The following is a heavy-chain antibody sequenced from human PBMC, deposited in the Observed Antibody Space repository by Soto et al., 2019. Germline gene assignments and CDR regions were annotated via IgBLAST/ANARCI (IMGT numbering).Heavy chain of an antibody. Sequence: QVQLQESGPGLVNPSQTLSLTCTVSGGSISSGGCYWSWIRQHPGKGLEWIGHIYYTGSTYYNPSLKSRLSMSLHTSKNQFSLELTSVTAADTAVYFCARDRHLDFLSGGYYYYVMDVWGQGTTVTVSS. J-gene: IGHJ6*02. CDR2: IYYTGST. CDR1: GGSISSGGCY. CDR3: ARDRHLDFLSGGYYYYVMDV. D-gene: IGHD3-9*01. V-gene: IGHV4-31*03.